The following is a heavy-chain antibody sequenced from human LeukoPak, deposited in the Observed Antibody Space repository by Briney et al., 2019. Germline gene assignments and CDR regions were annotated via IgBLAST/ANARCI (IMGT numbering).Heavy chain of an antibody. V-gene: IGHV1-18*01. CDR2: ISAYNGNT. CDR1: GYTFTSYG. Sequence: GASVKVSCKASGYTFTSYGISWVRQAPGQGLEWMGWISAYNGNTNYAQKLQGRVTMTTDTSTSTAYMELRSLRSDDTAVYYCARERHIKGDILTGRSYFDYWGQGTLVTVSS. J-gene: IGHJ4*02. CDR3: ARERHIKGDILTGRSYFDY. D-gene: IGHD3-9*01.